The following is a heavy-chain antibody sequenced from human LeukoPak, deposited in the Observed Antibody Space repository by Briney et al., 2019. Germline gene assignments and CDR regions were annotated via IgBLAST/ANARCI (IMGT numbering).Heavy chain of an antibody. D-gene: IGHD1-26*01. Sequence: VKVSCKASGGTFISYAISWVRQAPGQGLEWMGGIIPIFGTANYAQKFQGRVTITADESTSTAYMELSSLRSEDTAVYYCARAPSGSYYRCYYYGMDVWGQGTTVTVSS. V-gene: IGHV1-69*13. CDR2: IIPIFGTA. CDR1: GGTFISYA. CDR3: ARAPSGSYYRCYYYGMDV. J-gene: IGHJ6*02.